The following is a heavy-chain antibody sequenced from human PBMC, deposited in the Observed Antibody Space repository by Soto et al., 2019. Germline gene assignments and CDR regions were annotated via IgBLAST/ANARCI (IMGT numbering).Heavy chain of an antibody. V-gene: IGHV1-69*01. CDR1: GGTFSSYA. Sequence: QVQLVQSGAEVKKPGSSVKVSCKAPGGTFSSYAISWVRQALGQGLEWRGGIIPIFGTAKYAQKFQGRVTITADESTSTGYMELSSLRSEDTAVYYCARSQGGSSSLDIYYYYYYGMDVWGQGTTVTVSS. D-gene: IGHD2-15*01. J-gene: IGHJ6*02. CDR2: IIPIFGTA. CDR3: ARSQGGSSSLDIYYYYYYGMDV.